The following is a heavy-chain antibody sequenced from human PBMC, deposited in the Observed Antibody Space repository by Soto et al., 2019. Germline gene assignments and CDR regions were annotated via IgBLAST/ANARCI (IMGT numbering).Heavy chain of an antibody. V-gene: IGHV1-69*13. Sequence: SVKVSCKASGGTFSRFAISWVRQAPGQGLEWMGGIIPMFGKANYAQKFQGRVTITADESTSTGYMELRSLTSEDTAVYYCARDGTLYDSNGYYYVYWGQGTLVTVSS. CDR3: ARDGTLYDSNGYYYVY. J-gene: IGHJ4*02. D-gene: IGHD3-22*01. CDR2: IIPMFGKA. CDR1: GGTFSRFA.